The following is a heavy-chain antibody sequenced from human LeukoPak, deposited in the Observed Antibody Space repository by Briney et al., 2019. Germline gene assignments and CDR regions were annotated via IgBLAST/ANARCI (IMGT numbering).Heavy chain of an antibody. CDR2: INHSGST. CDR1: GGSLIDHY. Sequence: SETLSLTCAVYGGSLIDHYWNWIRQPPGKGLEWIGEINHSGSTKYNPSLKSRVSLSVDTSKNQFSLNLNSVTAADTAVYYCARGNIAAAVRYWGQGTLVTVSS. CDR3: ARGNIAAAVRY. V-gene: IGHV4-34*01. D-gene: IGHD6-13*01. J-gene: IGHJ1*01.